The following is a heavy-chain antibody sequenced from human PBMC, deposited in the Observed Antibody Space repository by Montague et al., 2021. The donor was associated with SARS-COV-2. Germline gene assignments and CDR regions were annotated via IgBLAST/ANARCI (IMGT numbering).Heavy chain of an antibody. D-gene: IGHD3-10*01. Sequence: SETLSLTCAVSGGSISTPHCWSWVRQPPGKGLEWIGAVYHSGNTHYTASFNRRAMISVDKSKNQFSLMLTSVTAADTAVYYCAWDRISRGCLDPRGQGTLVTVSS. CDR1: GGSISTPHC. CDR2: VYHSGNT. CDR3: AWDRISRGCLDP. V-gene: IGHV4-4*02. J-gene: IGHJ5*02.